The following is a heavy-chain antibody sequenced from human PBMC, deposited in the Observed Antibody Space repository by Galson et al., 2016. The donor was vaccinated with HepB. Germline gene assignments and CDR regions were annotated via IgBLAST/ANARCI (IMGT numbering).Heavy chain of an antibody. CDR1: GYRFTTSW. D-gene: IGHD2-15*01. CDR2: IYPGESET. V-gene: IGHV5-51*01. CDR3: ARRDRDCSGGTCFSRNFDY. J-gene: IGHJ4*02. Sequence: QSGAEVKQPGESLTISCQGSGYRFTTSWIGWVRQMPGQGLEWMGIIYPGESETRYSPSFQGQVTTSADNSTSTAYPQWSSLTASDSAIYFCARRDRDCSGGTCFSRNFDYWGQGTLVSVSS.